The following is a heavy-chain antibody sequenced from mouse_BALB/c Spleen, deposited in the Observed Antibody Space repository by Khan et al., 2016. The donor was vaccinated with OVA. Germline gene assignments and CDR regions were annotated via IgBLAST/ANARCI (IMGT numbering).Heavy chain of an antibody. CDR2: ISYSGST. V-gene: IGHV3-2*02. J-gene: IGHJ4*01. Sequence: ESGPGLVKPSQSLSLTCTVTGYSITSDYAWNWLRQFPGNKLEWMGYISYSGSTNYNPALKSRISITRDTSKNQFCLQLNSVTTEDTATYYCARDGSRYNYAMDYWGQGTSVTVSS. D-gene: IGHD2-3*01. CDR3: ARDGSRYNYAMDY. CDR1: GYSITSDYA.